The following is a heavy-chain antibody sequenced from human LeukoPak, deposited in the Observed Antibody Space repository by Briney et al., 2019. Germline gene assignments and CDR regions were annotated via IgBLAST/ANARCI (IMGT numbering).Heavy chain of an antibody. CDR3: ASLYSSSRGNYFDY. V-gene: IGHV3-7*01. CDR1: GFTFSSYA. Sequence: GGSLRLSCAASGFTFSSYAMSWVRQAPGKGLEWVANIKQDGSEKYYVDSVKGRFTISRDNAKNSLYLQMNSLRAEDTAVYYCASLYSSSRGNYFDYWGQGTLVTVSS. CDR2: IKQDGSEK. D-gene: IGHD6-13*01. J-gene: IGHJ4*02.